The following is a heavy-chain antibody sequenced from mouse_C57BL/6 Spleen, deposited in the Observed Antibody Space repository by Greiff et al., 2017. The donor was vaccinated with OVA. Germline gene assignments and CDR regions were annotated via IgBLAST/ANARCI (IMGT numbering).Heavy chain of an antibody. V-gene: IGHV10-3*01. Sequence: SGFTFNTYAMHWVRQAPGKGLEWVARIRSKSSNYATYYADSVKDRFTISRDDSQSMLYLQMNNLKTEDTAMYYCVRESVYGNPGYFDVWGTGTTVTVSS. CDR1: GFTFNTYA. CDR2: IRSKSSNYAT. D-gene: IGHD2-1*01. CDR3: VRESVYGNPGYFDV. J-gene: IGHJ1*03.